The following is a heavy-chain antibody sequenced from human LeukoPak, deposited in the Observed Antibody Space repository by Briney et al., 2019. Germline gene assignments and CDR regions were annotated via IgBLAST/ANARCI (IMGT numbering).Heavy chain of an antibody. CDR1: GGSISSYY. CDR3: TRGSRYCSSGSCYGWFDP. V-gene: IGHV4-59*01. Sequence: SGSLSLTCTVSGGSISSYYWSWIRQPPGKGLEWIGYIFYSGSTNYNASLKSRVTLSVDTSKNQFSLKLTSVTAADTAIYYCTRGSRYCSSGSCYGWFDPWGQGTLVTVPS. CDR2: IFYSGST. D-gene: IGHD2-15*01. J-gene: IGHJ5*02.